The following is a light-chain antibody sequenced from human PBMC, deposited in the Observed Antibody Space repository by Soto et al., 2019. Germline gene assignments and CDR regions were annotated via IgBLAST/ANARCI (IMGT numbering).Light chain of an antibody. V-gene: IGKV4-1*01. CDR3: QQYYSTPLE. J-gene: IGKJ1*01. Sequence: DIVMTQSPDSLAVSLGERATINCKSSQSVLYSSNNKNYLAWYQQKPGQPPKLLIYWASTRESGVPDRCSGSGSGTDFTLTISSLQAEDVAVYYCQQYYSTPLEFGQGTKVEIK. CDR1: QSVLYSSNNKNY. CDR2: WAS.